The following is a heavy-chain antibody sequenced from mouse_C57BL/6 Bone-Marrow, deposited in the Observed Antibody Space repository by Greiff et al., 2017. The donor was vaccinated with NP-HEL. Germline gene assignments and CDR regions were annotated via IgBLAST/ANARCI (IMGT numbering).Heavy chain of an antibody. J-gene: IGHJ3*01. CDR3: ASPDYGSSYERFAY. D-gene: IGHD1-1*01. CDR2: IWGVGST. Sequence: VMLVESGPGLVAPSQSLSITCTVSGFSLTSYGVDWVRQSPGKGLEWLGVIWGVGSTNYNSALKSRLSISKDNSKSQVFLKMNSLQTDDTAMYYCASPDYGSSYERFAYWGQGTLVTVSA. CDR1: GFSLTSYG. V-gene: IGHV2-6*01.